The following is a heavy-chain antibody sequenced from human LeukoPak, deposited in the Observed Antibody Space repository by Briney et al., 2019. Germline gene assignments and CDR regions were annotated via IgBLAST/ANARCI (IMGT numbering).Heavy chain of an antibody. V-gene: IGHV4-38-2*02. CDR3: ARDEGDYFFDY. Sequence: SETLSLTCTVSGYSISSGYYWGWIRQPPGKGLEWIGSIYHTGSTCYNPSLKSRVTISVDTSKNHFSLKLSSVTAADTAVYYCARDEGDYFFDYWGQGTLVTVSS. J-gene: IGHJ4*02. D-gene: IGHD3-16*01. CDR2: IYHTGST. CDR1: GYSISSGYY.